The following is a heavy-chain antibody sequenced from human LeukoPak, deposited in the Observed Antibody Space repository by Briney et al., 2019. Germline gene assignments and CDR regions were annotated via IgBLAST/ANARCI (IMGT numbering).Heavy chain of an antibody. Sequence: GGALRLSCAASGFTFSDYYMSWIRQAPGKGLEWVSYISSGSGYKKYADSVKGRFTISRDNAKNSLYPQMNSLRAEDTAVYYCARERAGSFDYWGQGTLVTVSS. CDR1: GFTFSDYY. D-gene: IGHD6-19*01. V-gene: IGHV3-11*05. CDR2: ISSGSGYK. CDR3: ARERAGSFDY. J-gene: IGHJ4*02.